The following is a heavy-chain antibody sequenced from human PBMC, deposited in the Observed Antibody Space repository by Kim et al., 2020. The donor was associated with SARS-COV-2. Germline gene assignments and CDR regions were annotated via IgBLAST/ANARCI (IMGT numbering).Heavy chain of an antibody. D-gene: IGHD3-10*01. CDR1: GFTFSSYS. CDR3: ARDSYSQLLWFGELMVYGMDV. V-gene: IGHV3-21*01. J-gene: IGHJ6*02. CDR2: ISSSSSYI. Sequence: GGSLRLSCAASGFTFSSYSMNWVRQAPGKGLEWVSSISSSSSYIYYADSVKGRFTISRDNAKNSLYLQMNSLRAEDTAVYYCARDSYSQLLWFGELMVYGMDVWGQGATVTVS.